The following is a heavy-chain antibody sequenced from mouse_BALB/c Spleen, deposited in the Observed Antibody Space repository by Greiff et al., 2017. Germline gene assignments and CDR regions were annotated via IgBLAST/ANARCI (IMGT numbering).Heavy chain of an antibody. V-gene: IGHV1-26*01. J-gene: IGHJ2*01. Sequence: EVQLQQSGPELVKPGASVKISCKASGYSFTGYYMHWVKQSHVKSLEWIGRINPYNGATSYNQNFKDKASLTVDKSSSTAYMELHSLTSEDSAVYYCARSYGSSYYFDYWGQGTTLTVSS. D-gene: IGHD1-1*01. CDR2: INPYNGAT. CDR3: ARSYGSSYYFDY. CDR1: GYSFTGYY.